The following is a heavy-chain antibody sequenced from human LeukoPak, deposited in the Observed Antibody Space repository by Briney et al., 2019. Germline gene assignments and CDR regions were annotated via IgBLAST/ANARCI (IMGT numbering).Heavy chain of an antibody. CDR3: AKGPNYVDAFDI. D-gene: IGHD1-7*01. CDR1: GFTFSSYA. V-gene: IGHV3-23*01. J-gene: IGHJ3*02. Sequence: GGSLRLSCAASGFTFSSYAMSWVRQAPGKGLEWVSAISGSGGSTYYADSLKGRFTVSRDNSKNTLYLQMNSLRAEDTAVYYCAKGPNYVDAFDIWGQGTMVTVSS. CDR2: ISGSGGST.